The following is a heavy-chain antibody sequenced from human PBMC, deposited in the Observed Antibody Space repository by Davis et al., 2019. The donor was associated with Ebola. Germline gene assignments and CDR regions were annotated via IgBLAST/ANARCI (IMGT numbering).Heavy chain of an antibody. J-gene: IGHJ4*02. D-gene: IGHD1-26*01. Sequence: GESLKISCAASGFTFSSYAMSWVRQAPGKGLEWVSAISCSGTRTYYADSVKGRFTISRDKSKSTLYLQMNSLRAEDTAVYYCAKGAGAFDYWGQGTLVTVSS. V-gene: IGHV3-23*01. CDR1: GFTFSSYA. CDR2: ISCSGTRT. CDR3: AKGAGAFDY.